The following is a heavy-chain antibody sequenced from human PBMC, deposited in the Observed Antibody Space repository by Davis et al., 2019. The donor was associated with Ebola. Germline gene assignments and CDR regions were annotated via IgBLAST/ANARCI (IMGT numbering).Heavy chain of an antibody. CDR2: ISYTGSDK. J-gene: IGHJ4*02. V-gene: IGHV3-30*02. D-gene: IGHD3-16*01. Sequence: GESLKISCATSGFTFSIYGIHWVRQAPGTGLEWVAFISYTGSDKYYVDSVKGRFTISRDDSKNTVSLQMNSLRPEDTAVYSCARDGGRWDFDYWGQGTLVTVSS. CDR3: ARDGGRWDFDY. CDR1: GFTFSIYG.